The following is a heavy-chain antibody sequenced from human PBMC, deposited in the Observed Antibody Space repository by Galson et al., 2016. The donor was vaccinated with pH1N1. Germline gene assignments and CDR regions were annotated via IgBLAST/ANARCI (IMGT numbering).Heavy chain of an antibody. J-gene: IGHJ2*01. CDR2: MNPNNGNA. CDR3: ARGPVYWYFDL. CDR1: GYTLTSYD. Sequence: SVKVSCKASGYTLTSYDINWVRQATGQGLEWMGWMNPNNGNADYAPKFQGRVTLTRNASINTAYMELSRLTSEDTAVYYCARGPVYWYFDLWGRGPPVIVSS. V-gene: IGHV1-8*01.